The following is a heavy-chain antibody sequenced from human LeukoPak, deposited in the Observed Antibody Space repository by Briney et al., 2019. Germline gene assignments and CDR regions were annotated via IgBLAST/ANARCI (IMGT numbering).Heavy chain of an antibody. V-gene: IGHV3-33*01. CDR2: VWYDGSNK. Sequence: GGSLRLSCAASGFTFSSYGMHWVRQAPGKGLEWVAVVWYDGSNKYYVDSVKGRFTISRDNSKNTLYLQMNSLRAEDTAVYYCATSFALLGWYFQHWGQGTLVTVSS. CDR3: ATSFALLGWYFQH. J-gene: IGHJ1*01. CDR1: GFTFSSYG. D-gene: IGHD2/OR15-2a*01.